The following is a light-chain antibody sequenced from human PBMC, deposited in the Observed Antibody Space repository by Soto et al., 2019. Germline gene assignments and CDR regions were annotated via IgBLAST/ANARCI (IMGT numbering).Light chain of an antibody. V-gene: IGKV1-5*03. CDR1: QSISSW. Sequence: DIQMTQSPSTLSASVADRVTITCRASQSISSWLAWYQQKPGKAPNLLIYKASSSKSGVPSRFSGSGSGTEFTLTIGGLQPDDFATYYCQHYNSFYTFGQGTKVDIK. CDR3: QHYNSFYT. CDR2: KAS. J-gene: IGKJ2*01.